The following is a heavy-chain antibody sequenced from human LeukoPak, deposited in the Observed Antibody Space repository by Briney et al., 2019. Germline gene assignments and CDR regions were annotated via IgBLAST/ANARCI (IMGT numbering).Heavy chain of an antibody. J-gene: IGHJ4*02. CDR2: INHSGST. D-gene: IGHD3-22*01. V-gene: IGHV4-34*01. CDR1: GGSFRGYY. Sequence: SETLSLTCAVYGGSFRGYYWSWIRQPPGKGLEWIGEINHSGSTNYNPSLKSRVTISVDTSKNQFSLKLSSVTAADTAVYYCATADYYDSSGYWGQGTLVTVSS. CDR3: ATADYYDSSGY.